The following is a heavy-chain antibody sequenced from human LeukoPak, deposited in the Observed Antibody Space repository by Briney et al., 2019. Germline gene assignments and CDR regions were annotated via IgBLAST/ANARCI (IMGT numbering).Heavy chain of an antibody. V-gene: IGHV4-34*01. CDR1: GGSFSGYY. CDR2: INHSGST. Sequence: KSSETLSLTCAVYGGSFSGYYWSWIRQPPGKGLEWIGEINHSGSTNYNPSLKSRVTISVDTSKNQFSLKLSSVTAADTAVYYCARALPRSITIFGVVTVIPPHNWFAPWGQGTLVTVSS. J-gene: IGHJ5*02. D-gene: IGHD3-3*01. CDR3: ARALPRSITIFGVVTVIPPHNWFAP.